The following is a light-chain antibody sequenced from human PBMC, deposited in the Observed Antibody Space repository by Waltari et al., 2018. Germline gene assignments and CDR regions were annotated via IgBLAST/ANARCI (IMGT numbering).Light chain of an antibody. J-gene: IGKJ1*01. V-gene: IGKV3D-15*01. Sequence: EVVMTQSPATLSVSPGERVPLSCRARQSPKTSLAWYQQTPGQAPRLLIYRASTRAAGVPDRFSGSGSGTEFTLTISSLQSEDSAIYYCQQYNIWPWTFGPGTNVDIK. CDR1: QSPKTS. CDR3: QQYNIWPWT. CDR2: RAS.